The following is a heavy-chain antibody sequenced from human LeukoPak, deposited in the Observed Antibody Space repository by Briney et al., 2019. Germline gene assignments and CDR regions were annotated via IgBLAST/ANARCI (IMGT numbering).Heavy chain of an antibody. CDR3: AKQSYARSLGE. CDR2: IGGGDT. D-gene: IGHD2-8*01. J-gene: IGHJ4*02. V-gene: IGHV3-23*01. CDR1: GFDFSTYA. Sequence: GGSLRLSCAASGFDFSTYAMSWVRQAPGKGLEWVSGIGGGDTHYAESVKGRFTISRDNSKNTLYLQMSSLRVEDTAVYYCAKQSYARSLGEGGPGTLVSVSS.